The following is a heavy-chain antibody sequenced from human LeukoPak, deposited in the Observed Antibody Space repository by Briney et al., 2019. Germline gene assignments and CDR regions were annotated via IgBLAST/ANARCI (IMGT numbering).Heavy chain of an antibody. CDR2: IYYSGST. CDR3: ARDNSGSYYRNAFDI. J-gene: IGHJ3*02. Sequence: SETLSLTCTVSGGSISSYYWSWIRQPPGKGLEWIGYIYYSGSTNYNPSLKSRVTISVDTSKNQFSLKLSSVTAADTAVYYCARDNSGSYYRNAFDIWGQGTMVTVSS. D-gene: IGHD1-26*01. V-gene: IGHV4-59*01. CDR1: GGSISSYY.